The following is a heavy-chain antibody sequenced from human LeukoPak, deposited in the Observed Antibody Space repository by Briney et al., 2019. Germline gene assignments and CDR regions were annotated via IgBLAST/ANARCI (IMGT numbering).Heavy chain of an antibody. V-gene: IGHV3-74*01. CDR3: ARGVGATDS. CDR1: GFTFSNYW. CDR2: IKSDGSST. J-gene: IGHJ4*02. Sequence: GGSLRLSCAASGFTFSNYWMHWVRQAPGKGPVWVSRIKSDGSSTRFADSVQGRFTISRDNGKNTVYLQMYSLRAEDTAVYYCARGVGATDSWGQGTLVTVSS. D-gene: IGHD1-26*01.